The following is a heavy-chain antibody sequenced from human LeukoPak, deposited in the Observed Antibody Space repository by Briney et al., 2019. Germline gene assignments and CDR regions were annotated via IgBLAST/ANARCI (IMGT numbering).Heavy chain of an antibody. CDR1: GGSISSGDYY. CDR2: IYYSGST. J-gene: IGHJ6*02. CDR3: AREGRVSDFWSGYYYGMDV. Sequence: SDTLSLTCTVSGGSISSGDYYWSWIRQPPGKGLEWIGYIYYSGSTYYNPSLKSRVTISVDTSKNQFSLKLSSVTAADTAVYYCAREGRVSDFWSGYYYGMDVWGQGTTVTVSS. V-gene: IGHV4-30-4*02. D-gene: IGHD3-3*01.